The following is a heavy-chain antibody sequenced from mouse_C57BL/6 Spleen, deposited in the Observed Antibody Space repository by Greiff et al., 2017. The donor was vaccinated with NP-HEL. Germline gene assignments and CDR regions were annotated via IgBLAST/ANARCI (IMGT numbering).Heavy chain of an antibody. CDR1: GYTFTSYW. J-gene: IGHJ1*03. D-gene: IGHD1-1*01. Sequence: QVQLKESGAELVRPGSSVKLSCKASGYTFTSYWMHWVKQRPIQGLEWIGNIDPSDSETHYNQKFKDKATLTVDKSSSTAYMQLSSLTSEDSAVYYCAREHLYGSSYSHWYFDVWGTGTTVTVSS. V-gene: IGHV1-52*01. CDR3: AREHLYGSSYSHWYFDV. CDR2: IDPSDSET.